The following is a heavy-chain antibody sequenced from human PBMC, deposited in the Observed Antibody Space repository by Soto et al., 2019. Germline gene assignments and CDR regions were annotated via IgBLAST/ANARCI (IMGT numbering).Heavy chain of an antibody. V-gene: IGHV5-10-1*01. J-gene: IGHJ5*02. CDR1: GYSLTSYW. CDR3: ARHSFRPDYDILAGYYHNWFDP. CDR2: IDPSDSYT. D-gene: IGHD3-9*01. Sequence: GESLKISCKGSGYSLTSYWISWVRQMPGKGLEWMGRIDPSDSYTNYSPSFQGHVTISADKSISTAYLQWSSLKASDTAMYYCARHSFRPDYDILAGYYHNWFDPWGQGTLVTVSS.